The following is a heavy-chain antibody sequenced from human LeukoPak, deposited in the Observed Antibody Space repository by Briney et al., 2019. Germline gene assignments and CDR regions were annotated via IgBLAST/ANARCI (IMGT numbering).Heavy chain of an antibody. CDR3: ATGITMVRGVITDY. J-gene: IGHJ4*02. CDR2: FDPEDGET. CDR1: GYTLTELS. D-gene: IGHD3-10*01. Sequence: ASVTVSCKVSGYTLTELSMHWVRQAPGKGLEWMGGFDPEDGETIYAQKFQGRVTMTEDTSTDTAYMELSSLRSEDTAVYYCATGITMVRGVITDYWGQGTLVTVSS. V-gene: IGHV1-24*01.